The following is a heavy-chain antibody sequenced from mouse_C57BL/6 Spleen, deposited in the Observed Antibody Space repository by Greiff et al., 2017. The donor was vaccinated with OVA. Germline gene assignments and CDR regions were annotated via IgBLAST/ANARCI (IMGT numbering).Heavy chain of an antibody. D-gene: IGHD2-2*01. Sequence: QVQLQQSGAELVRPGSSVKLSCKASGYTFTSYWMHWVKQRPGQGLEWIGNIYPSDSETHYNQKFKDKATLTVDKSSSTAYMQLSSLTSEDSAVYYCARGVTRGYYAMDYWGQGTSVTVSS. V-gene: IGHV1-61*01. J-gene: IGHJ4*01. CDR1: GYTFTSYW. CDR2: IYPSDSET. CDR3: ARGVTRGYYAMDY.